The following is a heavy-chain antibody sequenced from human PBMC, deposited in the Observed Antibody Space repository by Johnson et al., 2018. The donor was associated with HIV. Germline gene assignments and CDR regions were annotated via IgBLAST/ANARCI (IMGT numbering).Heavy chain of an antibody. CDR1: GFTVSSNY. CDR2: IYSGAST. CDR3: ARGEGSGWHLAGAFDI. V-gene: IGHV3-53*01. D-gene: IGHD6-19*01. Sequence: VQLVESGGGLIQPGGSLRLSCAASGFTVSSNYMSWVRQAPGKGMEWISVIYSGASTYYADSVKGRFTISRDNSKNTLYLQMNSLRAEDTAVYYYARGEGSGWHLAGAFDIWGQGTMVTVSS. J-gene: IGHJ3*02.